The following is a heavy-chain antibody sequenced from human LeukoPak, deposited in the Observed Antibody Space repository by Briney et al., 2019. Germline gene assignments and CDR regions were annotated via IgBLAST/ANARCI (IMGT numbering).Heavy chain of an antibody. CDR3: AKDLDIVATITGN. V-gene: IGHV3-21*04. D-gene: IGHD5-12*01. CDR2: ISVSSNYI. J-gene: IGHJ4*02. CDR1: GYTFSSFS. Sequence: PGGSLRLSCAASGYTFSSFSINWVRQAPGKGLEWVSSISVSSNYIYYSDSVKGRFTISRDNAKNSLYLQMNSLRAEDTAVYYCAKDLDIVATITGNWGQGTLVTVSS.